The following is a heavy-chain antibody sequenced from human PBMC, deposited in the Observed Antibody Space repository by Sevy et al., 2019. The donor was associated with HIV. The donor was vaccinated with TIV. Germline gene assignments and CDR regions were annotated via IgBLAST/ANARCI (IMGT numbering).Heavy chain of an antibody. J-gene: IGHJ4*02. V-gene: IGHV1-2*02. CDR3: VRDDRDGYFEY. CDR1: GYTFTGYY. Sequence: ASVKVSCKASGYTFTGYYMHWMRQAPGQGLEWMGGINPDSGGPTYAQKFQGRVTLTRDTSISTAYMDLSRLKSDDTAVYYCVRDDRDGYFEYWGQGTLVTVSS. CDR2: INPDSGGP.